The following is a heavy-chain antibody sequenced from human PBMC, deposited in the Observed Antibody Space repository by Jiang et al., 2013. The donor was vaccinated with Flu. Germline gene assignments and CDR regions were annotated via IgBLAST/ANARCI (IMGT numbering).Heavy chain of an antibody. V-gene: IGHV1-2*02. CDR2: IHPNTGDT. Sequence: WIHPNTGDTKYAENFQGRVTLTSDTSTSTAYMDLSSLRSDDTAVYYCAGRTGGTWNDAFDIWGQGTMVTVSS. CDR3: AGRTGGTWNDAFDI. J-gene: IGHJ3*02. D-gene: IGHD2-15*01.